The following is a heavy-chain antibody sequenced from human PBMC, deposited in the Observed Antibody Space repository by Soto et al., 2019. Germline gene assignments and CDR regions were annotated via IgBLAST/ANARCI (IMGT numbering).Heavy chain of an antibody. CDR3: ARRNDLALILN. D-gene: IGHD3-16*01. V-gene: IGHV4-34*01. J-gene: IGHJ4*01. CDR2: INHSGST. CDR1: GGSFSGYY. Sequence: PSETLSLTCAVYGGSFSGYYWSWIRQPPGKGLEWIGEINHSGSTNYNPSLKSRVTISVDTSKNQFSLKLSSVTAAGTAVYYCARRNDLALILNWGQAALVKVSS.